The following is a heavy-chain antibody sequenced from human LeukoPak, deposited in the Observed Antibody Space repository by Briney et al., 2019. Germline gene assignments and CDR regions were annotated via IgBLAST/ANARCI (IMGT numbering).Heavy chain of an antibody. D-gene: IGHD3-10*01. Sequence: SETLSLTCAVYGGSFSGCYWSWVRQPPGKGLEWIGEINHSGSTNYNPSLKSRVTISVDTSKNQFSLKLSSVTAADTAVYYCARGRGRPSPFDYWGQGTLVTVSS. CDR2: INHSGST. CDR3: ARGRGRPSPFDY. J-gene: IGHJ4*02. CDR1: GGSFSGCY. V-gene: IGHV4-34*01.